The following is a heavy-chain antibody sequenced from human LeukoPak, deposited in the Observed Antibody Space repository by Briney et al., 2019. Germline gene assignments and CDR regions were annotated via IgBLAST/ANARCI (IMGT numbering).Heavy chain of an antibody. D-gene: IGHD6-6*01. J-gene: IGHJ4*02. CDR1: GFTFSSYG. CDR2: IWYDGSNK. CDR3: ARDLGSSSEGTGI. Sequence: PGGSLRLSCAASGFTFSSYGMHWVRQAPGKGLEGVAVIWYDGSNKYYAASVKGRFTLSRDNSKNTLYLQMNSLRAEDTAVYYCARDLGSSSEGTGIWGQGTLVTVSS. V-gene: IGHV3-33*01.